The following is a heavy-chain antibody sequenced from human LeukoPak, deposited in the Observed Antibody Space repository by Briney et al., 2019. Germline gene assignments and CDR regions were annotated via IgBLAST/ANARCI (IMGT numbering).Heavy chain of an antibody. CDR3: ARDRGGSGSYSDY. D-gene: IGHD1-26*01. V-gene: IGHV3-48*02. J-gene: IGHJ4*02. CDR1: GFTFSTYN. CDR2: ISSSSGSV. Sequence: GGSLRLPCAVSGFTFSTYNMNWVRQAPGKGLEWISYISSSSGSVYYADSVKGRFTISRDNAKNSLYLQMNSLRDEDTAVYYCARDRGGSGSYSDYWSQGTLVTVSS.